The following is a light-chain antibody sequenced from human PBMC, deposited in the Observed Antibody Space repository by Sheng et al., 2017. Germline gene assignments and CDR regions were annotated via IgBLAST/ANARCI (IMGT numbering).Light chain of an antibody. Sequence: DIQMTQSPSSVSASVGDRVTISCRASQDISTWVAWYQQRPGTAPRLLIYAASVLHSGVPSRFSGSGSGTDFTLTISSLQPEDFATYFCQQSDSIPITFGQGTRLEIK. J-gene: IGKJ5*01. CDR3: QQSDSIPIT. CDR2: AAS. CDR1: QDISTW. V-gene: IGKV1-12*01.